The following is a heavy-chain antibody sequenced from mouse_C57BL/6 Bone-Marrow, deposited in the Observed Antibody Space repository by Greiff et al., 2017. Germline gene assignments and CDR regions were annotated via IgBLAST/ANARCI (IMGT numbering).Heavy chain of an antibody. D-gene: IGHD2-5*01. CDR1: GYTFTSYG. CDR2: IYPRSGNT. J-gene: IGHJ4*01. Sequence: QVQLQQSGAELARPGASVKLSCKASGYTFTSYGISWVKQRTGQGLEWIGEIYPRSGNTYYNEKFKGKATLTADKSASTAYMELSSLTNEDSAVYYCTRYSNYEDYYAMDYWGQGTSVTVSS. CDR3: TRYSNYEDYYAMDY. V-gene: IGHV1-81*01.